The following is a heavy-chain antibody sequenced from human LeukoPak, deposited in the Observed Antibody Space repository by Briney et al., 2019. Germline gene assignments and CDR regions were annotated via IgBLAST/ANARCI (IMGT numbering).Heavy chain of an antibody. Sequence: GGSLRLSCAASGFTFSTYAMSWVRQAPGKGLEWVSTISARGGSTYSADSVKGRFTISRDNSKNTLYLQMNSLRVEDAAVYYCAKDPWDGSRQFDYWGQGTLVTVSS. J-gene: IGHJ4*02. D-gene: IGHD6-13*01. CDR2: ISARGGST. V-gene: IGHV3-23*01. CDR1: GFTFSTYA. CDR3: AKDPWDGSRQFDY.